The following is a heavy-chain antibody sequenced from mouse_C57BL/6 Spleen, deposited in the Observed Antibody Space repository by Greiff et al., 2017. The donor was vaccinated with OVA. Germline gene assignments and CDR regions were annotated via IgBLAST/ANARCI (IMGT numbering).Heavy chain of an antibody. CDR3: ARRDYGSSPWD. Sequence: QVQLQQPGAELVKPGASVKLSCKASGYTFTSYWMQWVKQRPGQGLEWIGEIDPSDSYTNYNQKFKGKATLTVDTSSSTAYMQLSSLTSEDSAVYYCARRDYGSSPWDWGPGTTLTVSS. D-gene: IGHD1-1*01. CDR1: GYTFTSYW. V-gene: IGHV1-50*01. CDR2: IDPSDSYT. J-gene: IGHJ2*01.